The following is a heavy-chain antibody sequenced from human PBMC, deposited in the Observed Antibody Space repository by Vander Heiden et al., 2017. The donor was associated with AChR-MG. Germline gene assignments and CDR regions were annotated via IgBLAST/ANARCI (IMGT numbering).Heavy chain of an antibody. CDR3: ARLAGYNWNPIPNYYYYYMDV. CDR1: GGSISSSSYY. D-gene: IGHD1-20*01. CDR2: IYYSGST. V-gene: IGHV4-39*01. Sequence: QLQLQESGPGLVKPSETLSLTCTVSGGSISSSSYYWGWIRQPPGKGLEWIGSIYYSGSTYYNPSLKSRVTISVDTSKNQFSLKLSSVTAADTAVYYCARLAGYNWNPIPNYYYYYMDVWGKGTTVTVSS. J-gene: IGHJ6*03.